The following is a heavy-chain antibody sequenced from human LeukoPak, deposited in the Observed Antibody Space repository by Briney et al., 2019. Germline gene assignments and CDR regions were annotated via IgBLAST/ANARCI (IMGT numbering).Heavy chain of an antibody. CDR3: AKAYGSGSYYNSPFDY. CDR2: ISGSGGST. V-gene: IGHV3-23*01. CDR1: GFTFSSYG. D-gene: IGHD3-10*01. Sequence: GGSLRLSCAASGFTFSSYGMSWVRQAPGKGLEWVSAISGSGGSTYYADSVKGRFTISRDNSKNTVYLQMNSLRAEDTAVYYCAKAYGSGSYYNSPFDYWGQGTLVTASS. J-gene: IGHJ4*02.